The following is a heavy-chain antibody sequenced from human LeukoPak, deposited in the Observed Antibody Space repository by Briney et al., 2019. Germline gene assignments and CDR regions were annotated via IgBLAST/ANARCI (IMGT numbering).Heavy chain of an antibody. Sequence: GESLKISCKGSGYTFSTYWIAWVRQMPGKGLEWMGIIFPSDSDTTYSPSFQGQVSVSADKSISTAYLQWNSLKASDSAMYYCARRYFNDDSAYWGFDYWGRGTLVTVSS. V-gene: IGHV5-51*01. CDR1: GYTFSTYW. D-gene: IGHD3-22*01. J-gene: IGHJ4*02. CDR3: ARRYFNDDSAYWGFDY. CDR2: IFPSDSDT.